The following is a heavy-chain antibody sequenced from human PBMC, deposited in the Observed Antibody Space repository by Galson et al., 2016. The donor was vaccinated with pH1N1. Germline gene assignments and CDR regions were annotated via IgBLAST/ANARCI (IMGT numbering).Heavy chain of an antibody. J-gene: IGHJ4*02. CDR2: AYFRSQWHN. CDR1: GDSVSAQSVT. CDR3: ARAKYDNLWGSYRLDY. Sequence: CAISGDSVSAQSVTWNWIRQSPSTGLEWLGRAYFRSQWHNDYAESLRGRLTVNAATSKNEFSLQLNSVTPEDTAVYYCARAKYDNLWGSYRLDYWGQGTLVTVSS. V-gene: IGHV6-1*01. D-gene: IGHD3-16*02.